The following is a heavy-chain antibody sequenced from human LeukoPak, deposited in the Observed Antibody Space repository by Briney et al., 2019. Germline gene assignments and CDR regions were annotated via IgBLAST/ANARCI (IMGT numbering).Heavy chain of an antibody. V-gene: IGHV4-34*01. CDR2: INHSGST. J-gene: IGHJ4*02. CDR1: GGSFSGYY. D-gene: IGHD3-10*01. CDR3: ARATANPYYYGSGSYYPVYYFDY. Sequence: SETLSLTCAVYGGSFSGYYWSWIRQPPRKGLEWIGEINHSGSTNYNPSLKSRVTISVDTSKNQFSLKLSSVTAADTAVYYCARATANPYYYGSGSYYPVYYFDYWGQGTLVTVSS.